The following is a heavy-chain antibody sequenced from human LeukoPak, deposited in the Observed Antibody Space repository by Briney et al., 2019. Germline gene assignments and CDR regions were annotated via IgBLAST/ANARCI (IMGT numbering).Heavy chain of an antibody. Sequence: PSETLSLTCAVYGGSFSGYYWSWIRQPPGKGLEWIWEINHSGSTNYNPSLKSRVTISVDTSKNQFSLKLSSVTAAETAVYYCARGGSYGYYYYYYMDVWGKGTTVTVSS. CDR1: GGSFSGYY. J-gene: IGHJ6*03. D-gene: IGHD5-18*01. V-gene: IGHV4-34*01. CDR3: ARGGSYGYYYYYYMDV. CDR2: INHSGST.